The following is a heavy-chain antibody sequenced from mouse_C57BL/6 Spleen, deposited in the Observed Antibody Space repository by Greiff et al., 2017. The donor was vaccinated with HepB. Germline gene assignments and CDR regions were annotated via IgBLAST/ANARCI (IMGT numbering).Heavy chain of an antibody. D-gene: IGHD1-1*01. J-gene: IGHJ2*01. CDR2: ISSGSSTI. CDR3: ARSYYGLYYFDY. CDR1: GFTFSDYG. Sequence: DVMLVESGGGLVKPGGSLKLSCAASGFTFSDYGMHWVRQAPEKGLEWVAYISSGSSTIYYADTVKGRFTISRDNAKNTLFLQMTSLRSEDTAMYYCARSYYGLYYFDYWGQVTTLTVSS. V-gene: IGHV5-17*01.